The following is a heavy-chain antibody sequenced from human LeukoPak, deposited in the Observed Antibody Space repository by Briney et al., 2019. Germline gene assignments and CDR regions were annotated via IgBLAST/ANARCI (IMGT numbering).Heavy chain of an antibody. CDR2: ISSNGGST. J-gene: IGHJ6*03. CDR1: GFTFSSYA. CDR3: AREFPYTLSSGMFYYYYYMDV. V-gene: IGHV3-64*01. Sequence: PGGSLRLSCAASGFTFSSYAMHWVRQAPGKGLEYVSAISSNGGSTYYANSVKGRFTISRDNSKNTLYLQMGSLRAEDMAVYYCAREFPYTLSSGMFYYYYYMDVWGKGTTVTISS. D-gene: IGHD3-10*01.